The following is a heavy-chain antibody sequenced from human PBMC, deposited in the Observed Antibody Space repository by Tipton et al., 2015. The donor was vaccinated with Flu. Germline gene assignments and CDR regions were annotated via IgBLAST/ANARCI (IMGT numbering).Heavy chain of an antibody. D-gene: IGHD3-22*01. CDR3: ARATSRLGYCFGF. CDR2: INHSGST. V-gene: IGHV4-34*01. Sequence: TLSLTCAVYGGSFSGYYWSWIRQPPGKGLEWIGEINHSGSTNYNPSLKSRVTISVDTSKNQFSLKLSSVTAADTAVYYCARATSRLGYCFGFWGQGPLVTVSS. CDR1: GGSFSGYY. J-gene: IGHJ4*02.